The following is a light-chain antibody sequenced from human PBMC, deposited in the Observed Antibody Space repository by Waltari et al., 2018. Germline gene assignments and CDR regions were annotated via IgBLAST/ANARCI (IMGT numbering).Light chain of an antibody. CDR1: SSDVGRYNF. CDR2: EVN. J-gene: IGLJ3*02. Sequence: QSALSSPASVSGSPGQSITISCPGPSSDVGRYNFVSWYQQNPGKAPQLIIYEVNKRPSGGSNRLSGSKSGNTASLTSAGLQAEDEYYYYCCSYAGRSTWVFGGGTKVTVL. V-gene: IGLV2-23*02. CDR3: CSYAGRSTWV.